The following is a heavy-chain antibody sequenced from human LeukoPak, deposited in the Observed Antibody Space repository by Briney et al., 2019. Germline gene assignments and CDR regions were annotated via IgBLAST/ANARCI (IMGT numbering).Heavy chain of an antibody. V-gene: IGHV3-30*02. CDR3: AKDIRRIAAAGTFDY. CDR2: IRFHGSNK. D-gene: IGHD6-13*01. Sequence: GGSLRLSCAASGFTFSSYGMHRVRQAPGKGLEWVAFIRFHGSNKYYADSVKGRFTISRDNSKNTLYLQMSSLRAEDTALYYCAKDIRRIAAAGTFDYWGQGTLVTVSS. CDR1: GFTFSSYG. J-gene: IGHJ4*02.